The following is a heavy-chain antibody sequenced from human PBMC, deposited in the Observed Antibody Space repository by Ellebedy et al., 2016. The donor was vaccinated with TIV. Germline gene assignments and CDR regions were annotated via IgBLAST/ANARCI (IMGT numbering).Heavy chain of an antibody. D-gene: IGHD1-26*01. CDR2: INPNSGGT. CDR3: ARSYWLDY. J-gene: IGHJ4*02. V-gene: IGHV1-2*02. CDR1: GYTFTGYY. Sequence: ASVKVSXXASGYTFTGYYMHWVRQAPGQGLEWMGWINPNSGGTNYAQKFQGRVTMTRDTSISTAYMELSRLRPDDTAVYYCARSYWLDYWGQGTLVTVSS.